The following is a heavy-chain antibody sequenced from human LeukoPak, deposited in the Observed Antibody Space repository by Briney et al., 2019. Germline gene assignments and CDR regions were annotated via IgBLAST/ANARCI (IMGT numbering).Heavy chain of an antibody. CDR1: GFTFSSYA. D-gene: IGHD5-24*01. CDR2: ISYDGSNK. CDR3: AKDYVSGDGYWDLDY. Sequence: GGSLRLSCAASGFTFSSYAMHWVRQAPGKGLEWVAVISYDGSNKYYADSVKGRFTISRDNSKNTVDLQMNSLRVEDTAVYYCAKDYVSGDGYWDLDYWGQGTLVTVSS. J-gene: IGHJ4*02. V-gene: IGHV3-30-3*02.